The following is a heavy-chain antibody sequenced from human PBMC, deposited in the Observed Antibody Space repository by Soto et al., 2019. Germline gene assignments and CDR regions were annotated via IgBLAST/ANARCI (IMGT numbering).Heavy chain of an antibody. V-gene: IGHV1-58*01. Sequence: SVKVSCKTSGFTFRSSAVQWVRQARGQRLEWIGWLVVGTGNTNYAQKFQQRVTISSDRSTNTVSMELSSLTSEDTAVYYCATGAYCSGGSCSDYYYYYYGMDLWGQGTTVPSP. CDR2: LVVGTGNT. CDR1: GFTFRSSA. CDR3: ATGAYCSGGSCSDYYYYYYGMDL. J-gene: IGHJ6*02. D-gene: IGHD2-15*01.